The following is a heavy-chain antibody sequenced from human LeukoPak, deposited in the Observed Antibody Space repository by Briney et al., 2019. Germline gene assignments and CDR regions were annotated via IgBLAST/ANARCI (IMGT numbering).Heavy chain of an antibody. V-gene: IGHV3-30*02. CDR3: AKDRDDYGNDC. CDR1: GSTFSDFG. D-gene: IGHD4-17*01. CDR2: IRSDGSNK. J-gene: IGHJ4*02. Sequence: PGGSLRLSCAASGSTFSDFGMHWVRQAPGKGLEWVALIRSDGSNKYYAESVKGRFTISRDSSKNTLFLQMNSLRVEDTAVYYCAKDRDDYGNDCWGQGVLVTVST.